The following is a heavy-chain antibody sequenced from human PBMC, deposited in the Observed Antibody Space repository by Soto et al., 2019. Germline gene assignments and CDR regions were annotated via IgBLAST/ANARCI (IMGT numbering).Heavy chain of an antibody. D-gene: IGHD2-15*01. CDR2: IYNSWST. Sequence: KSWETLSLTCSVSGSSISSYYWTWIRQPPGKGLEWIGYIYNSWSTNYSPSLKSRVTISEDMSKSQFSLRLASVTAADTAVYYCARGEFGCSGGNCYVSFDSWGQGSLVTVSS. CDR1: GSSISSYY. V-gene: IGHV4-59*01. CDR3: ARGEFGCSGGNCYVSFDS. J-gene: IGHJ4*02.